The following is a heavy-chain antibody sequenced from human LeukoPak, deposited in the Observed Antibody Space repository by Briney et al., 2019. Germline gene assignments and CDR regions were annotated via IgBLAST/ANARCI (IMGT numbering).Heavy chain of an antibody. Sequence: QPGGSQRLSCAASGFTFSGSGMSWVRQAPGKGLEWISSSGDSDGSTYYADSLKGRFTISRDNSKNTLYLQMNNLRAEDTAVYYCAKGGCRGTCNPLAYWGQGALVTVSP. CDR1: GFTFSGSG. D-gene: IGHD2-15*01. CDR2: SGDSDGST. J-gene: IGHJ4*02. V-gene: IGHV3-23*01. CDR3: AKGGCRGTCNPLAY.